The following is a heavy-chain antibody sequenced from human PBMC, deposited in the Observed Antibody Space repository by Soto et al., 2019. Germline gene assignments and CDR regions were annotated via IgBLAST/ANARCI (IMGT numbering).Heavy chain of an antibody. CDR2: IDPSESYA. CDR3: ARHRTAHSPANWFDP. D-gene: IGHD5-18*01. CDR1: GYSFTSYW. J-gene: IGHJ5*02. V-gene: IGHV5-10-1*01. Sequence: GEPLKISCQGSGYSFTSYWISWVRQMPGKGLEGLGRIDPSESYADYSPYFRGHVTILTNKSILTAYPPWSSLKASDNAMYFWARHRTAHSPANWFDPWGQGTLVTVSS.